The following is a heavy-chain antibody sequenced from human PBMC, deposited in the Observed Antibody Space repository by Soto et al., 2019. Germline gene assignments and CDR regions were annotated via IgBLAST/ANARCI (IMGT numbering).Heavy chain of an antibody. Sequence: ASVKVSCKASGYTFTSYGITWVRQAPGQGLEWMGWISVHNGKTTYAQKLQGRVTMTTDTSTSTAFMELRSLRSDDTALYYCARRPSADWFDAWGQGTLVTVS. D-gene: IGHD2-2*01. V-gene: IGHV1-18*01. CDR1: GYTFTSYG. J-gene: IGHJ5*02. CDR3: ARRPSADWFDA. CDR2: ISVHNGKT.